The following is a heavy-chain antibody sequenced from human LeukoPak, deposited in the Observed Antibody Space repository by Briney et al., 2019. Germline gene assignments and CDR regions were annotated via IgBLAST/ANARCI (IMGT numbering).Heavy chain of an antibody. CDR1: GGTFSSYA. CDR3: ARHSSKVAPIDY. V-gene: IGHV1-69*06. J-gene: IGHJ4*02. CDR2: IIPIFGTA. Sequence: GSSVKVSCKAPGGTFSSYAISWVRQAPGQGLEWMGGIIPIFGTANYAQKFQGRVTITADKSTSTAYMELSSLRSEDTAVYYCARHSSKVAPIDYWGQGTLVTVSS. D-gene: IGHD2-15*01.